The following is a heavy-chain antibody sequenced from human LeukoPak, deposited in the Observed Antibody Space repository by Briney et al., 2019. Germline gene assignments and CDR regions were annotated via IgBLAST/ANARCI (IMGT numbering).Heavy chain of an antibody. CDR2: IRYDGSNK. Sequence: PGGSLRLSCAASGFTFSSYGMHWVRQAPGKGLGWVAFIRYDGSNKYYADSVKGRFTISRDNYKNTLYLQMNSLRAEDTAVYYCAKDPSFRPGYFDYWGQGTLVTVSS. CDR1: GFTFSSYG. V-gene: IGHV3-30*02. J-gene: IGHJ4*02. CDR3: AKDPSFRPGYFDY.